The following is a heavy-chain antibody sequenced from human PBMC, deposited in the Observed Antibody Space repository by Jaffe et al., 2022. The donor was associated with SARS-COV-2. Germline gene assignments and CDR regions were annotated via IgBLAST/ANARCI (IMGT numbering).Heavy chain of an antibody. CDR1: GYTFTSYY. J-gene: IGHJ6*02. Sequence: QVQLVQSGAEVKKPGASVKVSCKASGYTFTSYYMHWVRQAPGQGLEWMGIINPSGGSTSYAQKFQGRVTMTRDTSTSTVYMELSSLRSEDTAVYYCARTTVVTPGGYYYYGMDVWGQGTTVTVSS. V-gene: IGHV1-46*01. CDR3: ARTTVVTPGGYYYYGMDV. CDR2: INPSGGST. D-gene: IGHD4-17*01.